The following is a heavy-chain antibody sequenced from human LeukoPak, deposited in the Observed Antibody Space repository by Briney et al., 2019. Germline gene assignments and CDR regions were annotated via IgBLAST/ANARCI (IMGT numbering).Heavy chain of an antibody. J-gene: IGHJ4*02. D-gene: IGHD6-13*01. CDR1: GFTFSDYY. V-gene: IGHV3-11*01. CDR2: ISSSGSTI. Sequence: GGSLRLSGAASGFTFSDYYMSWIRQAPGKGLEWVSYISSSGSTIYYADSVKGRFTISRDNAKNSLYLQMNSLRAEDTAVYYCARDYSSSDFDYWGQGTLVTVSS. CDR3: ARDYSSSDFDY.